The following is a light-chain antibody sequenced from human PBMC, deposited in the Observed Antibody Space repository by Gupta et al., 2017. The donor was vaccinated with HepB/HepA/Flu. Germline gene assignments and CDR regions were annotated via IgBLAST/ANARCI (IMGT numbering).Light chain of an antibody. V-gene: IGKV1-39*01. CDR3: PQSYSTRP. CDR2: AAS. Sequence: DIQMTQSPSSLSASVGDRVTISCRASQSISSYLNWYQQKPGKAPKLLIYAASSLQSGVPSRFSGSGSGKDFTLTSSRRQHEDFANYYWPQSYSTRPFGQGTKVEIK. J-gene: IGKJ1*01. CDR1: QSISSY.